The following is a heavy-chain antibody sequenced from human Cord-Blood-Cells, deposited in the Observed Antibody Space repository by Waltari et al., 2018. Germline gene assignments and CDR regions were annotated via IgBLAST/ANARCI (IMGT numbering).Heavy chain of an antibody. Sequence: GYTFTSYAMHWVRQAPGQRLEWLGWINAGNGNTKYSQKFQGRVTITRDTSASTAYMKLSSLRSEDTAVYYCASGDDYGDYDYWGQGTLVTVSS. V-gene: IGHV1-3*01. D-gene: IGHD4-17*01. CDR1: GYTFTSYA. CDR2: INAGNGNT. CDR3: ASGDDYGDYDY. J-gene: IGHJ4*02.